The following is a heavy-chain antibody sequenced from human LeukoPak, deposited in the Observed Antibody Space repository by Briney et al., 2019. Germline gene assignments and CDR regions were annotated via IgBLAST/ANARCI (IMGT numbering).Heavy chain of an antibody. J-gene: IGHJ4*02. V-gene: IGHV4-59*01. CDR3: ARGYAGAATFDY. D-gene: IGHD1-26*01. Sequence: PSETLSLTCTVSGGSISSYYWSWMRQPPGKGLEWIGYINYSGSTKYNPSLKSRVTISVDTSKNQISLKLTSVTAADTAVYYCARGYAGAATFDYWGQGTLVTVSS. CDR1: GGSISSYY. CDR2: INYSGST.